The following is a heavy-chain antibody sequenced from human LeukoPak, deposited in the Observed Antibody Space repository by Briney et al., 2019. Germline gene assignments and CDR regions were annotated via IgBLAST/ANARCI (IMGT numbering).Heavy chain of an antibody. CDR3: ARAVVVVTVIHAFDI. Sequence: GGSLRLSCAASGFTFSSYSMNWVRQAPGKGLEWVSYISSSSSTIYYADSVKGRFTISRDNAKNSLYLQMNSLRAEDTAVYYWARAVVVVTVIHAFDIWGQGTMVTVSS. D-gene: IGHD2-21*02. V-gene: IGHV3-48*04. CDR2: ISSSSSTI. CDR1: GFTFSSYS. J-gene: IGHJ3*02.